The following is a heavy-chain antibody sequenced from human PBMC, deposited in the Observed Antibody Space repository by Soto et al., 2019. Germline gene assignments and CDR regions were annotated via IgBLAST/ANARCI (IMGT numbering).Heavy chain of an antibody. CDR1: GFTFISYA. Sequence: GGSMRLSCAAAGFTFISYAMSWVRQAPGKGLEWVSAISGSGGSTYYADSVKGRFTISRDNSKNTLYLQMNSLRAEDTAVYYCAKNQGYYYGSGSSIWGQGTLVTVSS. V-gene: IGHV3-23*01. D-gene: IGHD3-10*01. CDR2: ISGSGGST. J-gene: IGHJ4*02. CDR3: AKNQGYYYGSGSSI.